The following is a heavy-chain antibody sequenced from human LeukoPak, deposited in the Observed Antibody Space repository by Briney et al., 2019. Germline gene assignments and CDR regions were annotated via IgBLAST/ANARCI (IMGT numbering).Heavy chain of an antibody. V-gene: IGHV3-21*01. Sequence: AGGSLRLSCAASGFIFSTYSINWVRQAPGKGLEWVSSISSSSTYIYYADSVKGRFTISRDNAKNSLYLQMNSLRAEDTAVYYCARGPRANHFDWFDPWGQGTLVTVSS. CDR3: ARGPRANHFDWFDP. D-gene: IGHD1-26*01. J-gene: IGHJ5*02. CDR1: GFIFSTYS. CDR2: ISSSSTYI.